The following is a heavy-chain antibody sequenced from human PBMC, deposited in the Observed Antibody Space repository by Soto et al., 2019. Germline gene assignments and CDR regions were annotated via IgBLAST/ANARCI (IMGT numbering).Heavy chain of an antibody. CDR1: LFTFGRFW. Sequence: GGSLRLSCAASLFTFGRFWMHWVRQAPGKGLVWVSRIYSDGSGPMYADSVKGRFTISRDNAKSTLYLQMNSLRAEDTAVYYCATLNSFGSDYWGQGTLVTVSS. V-gene: IGHV3-74*03. CDR3: ATLNSFGSDY. D-gene: IGHD5-18*01. J-gene: IGHJ4*02. CDR2: IYSDGSGP.